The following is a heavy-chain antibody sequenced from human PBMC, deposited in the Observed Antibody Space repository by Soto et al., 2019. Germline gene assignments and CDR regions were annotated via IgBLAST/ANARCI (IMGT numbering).Heavy chain of an antibody. J-gene: IGHJ4*02. V-gene: IGHV4-59*11. CDR1: GGSISGHY. Sequence: SETLSLTCTVSGGSISGHYWIWIRQSPGKGLEWNGYIFYSGSTNYNPSLKSRVTISVDTSKNQFSLKLSSVTAADTAVYYCARVGSSGWSPDYWGQGTLVTVSS. CDR3: ARVGSSGWSPDY. CDR2: IFYSGST. D-gene: IGHD6-13*01.